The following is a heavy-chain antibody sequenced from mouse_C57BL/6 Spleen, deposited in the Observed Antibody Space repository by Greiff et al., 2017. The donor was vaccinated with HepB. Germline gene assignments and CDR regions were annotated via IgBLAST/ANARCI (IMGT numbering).Heavy chain of an antibody. Sequence: VQLQQPGAELVKPGASVKLSCKASGYTFTSYWMHWVKQRPGQGLEWIGRIYPNSGGTHYNQKFKGKATLTVDKSSSTAYMQLSSLTSEDSAVYYCARGYCRYFDDWGTGTPVTVSS. J-gene: IGHJ1*03. D-gene: IGHD2-10*02. CDR1: GYTFTSYW. CDR3: ARGYCRYFDD. CDR2: IYPNSGGT. V-gene: IGHV1-64*01.